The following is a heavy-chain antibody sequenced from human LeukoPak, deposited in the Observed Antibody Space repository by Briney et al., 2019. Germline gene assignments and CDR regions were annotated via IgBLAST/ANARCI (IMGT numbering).Heavy chain of an antibody. V-gene: IGHV4-39*07. J-gene: IGHJ5*02. Sequence: SETLSLTCTVSGGSISTSNYYWGWIRQPPGKGLEWIGNIFYSGSTYYNPSLKSRVTISVDTSKNQFSLKLSSVTAADTAVYYCARVTSMAGNRFDPWGQGTLVTVSS. CDR1: GGSISTSNYY. CDR2: IFYSGST. CDR3: ARVTSMAGNRFDP. D-gene: IGHD2-21*01.